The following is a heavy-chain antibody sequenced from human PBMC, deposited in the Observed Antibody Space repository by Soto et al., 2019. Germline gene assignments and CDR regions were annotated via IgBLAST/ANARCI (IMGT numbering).Heavy chain of an antibody. CDR3: ARVYYYGMDV. J-gene: IGHJ6*02. CDR1: GFTFSSYE. CDR2: ISSSGSTI. Sequence: VGSLRLSCAASGFTFSSYEMNWVRQAPGKGLEWVSYISSSGSTIYYADSVKGRFTISRDNAKNSLYLQMNSLRAEDTAVYYCARVYYYGMDVWGQGTTVTVSS. V-gene: IGHV3-48*03.